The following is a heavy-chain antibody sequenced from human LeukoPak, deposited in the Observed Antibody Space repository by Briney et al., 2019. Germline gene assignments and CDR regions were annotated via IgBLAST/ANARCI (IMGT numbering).Heavy chain of an antibody. CDR1: GFTFSTYA. CDR3: AKGFSTHYEY. CDR2: ISGSGGRT. Sequence: GGSLRLSCAASGFTFSTYAMSWVRQAPGKGLEWVSGISGSGGRTSYADSVKGRFTISRDKSKNTLFLQMNSLSAEDTAVYYCAKGFSTHYEYWGQGTLVTVSS. J-gene: IGHJ4*02. D-gene: IGHD5/OR15-5a*01. V-gene: IGHV3-23*01.